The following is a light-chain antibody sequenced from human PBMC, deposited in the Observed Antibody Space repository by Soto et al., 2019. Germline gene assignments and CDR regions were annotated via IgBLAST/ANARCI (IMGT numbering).Light chain of an antibody. CDR2: GAS. V-gene: IGKV3-11*01. J-gene: IGKJ5*01. CDR3: QQRSNRIT. CDR1: QSVSSN. Sequence: EIVLTQSPGTLVLSPGDRATLSCRASQSVSSNLAWYQRKPGQAPRLLIYGASTRATGIPARFSGSGSGTDLTLTVSSLEPEDFALYYCQQRSNRITFGQGTRLEIK.